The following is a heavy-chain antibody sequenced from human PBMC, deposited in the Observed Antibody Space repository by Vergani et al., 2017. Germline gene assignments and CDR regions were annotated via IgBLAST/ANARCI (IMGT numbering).Heavy chain of an antibody. V-gene: IGHV4-38-2*01. CDR3: ARRSSSYYFDI. CDR2: IHNRGKT. CDR1: GYSIGSGFY. J-gene: IGHJ5*02. Sequence: QVRLEESGPGLVKPSETLSLTCSVSGYSIGSGFYWAWIRQSPGEGLQWLTSIHNRGKTYHNPSLKSRVSVSLDTSKNRFSLNLTSVTATDTAMYYCARRSSSYYFDIWGQGVLITVSS. D-gene: IGHD3-22*01.